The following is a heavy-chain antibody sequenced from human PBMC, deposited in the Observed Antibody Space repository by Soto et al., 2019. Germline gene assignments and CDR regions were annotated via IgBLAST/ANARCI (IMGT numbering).Heavy chain of an antibody. J-gene: IGHJ6*02. V-gene: IGHV1-69*13. D-gene: IGHD3-3*01. Sequence: VKVSCKASGGTFSSYAISWVRQAPGQGLEWMGGIIPIFGTANYAQKFQGRVTITADKSTSTAYMELSSLRSEDTAVYYCAIVLRFLEWSYYGMDVWGQGTTVTVSS. CDR2: IIPIFGTA. CDR3: AIVLRFLEWSYYGMDV. CDR1: GGTFSSYA.